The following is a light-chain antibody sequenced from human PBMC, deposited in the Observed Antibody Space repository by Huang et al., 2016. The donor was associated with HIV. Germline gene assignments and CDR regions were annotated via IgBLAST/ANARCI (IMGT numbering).Light chain of an antibody. CDR2: GAS. Sequence: EVVLTQSPVTLSLSAGERATLSCRASQTISSRSLAGYQQKPGRAPRLLIYGASNRATDIPDKFSGSGSGTDFTLTISGLEPEDFAVYFCQQYDNSPYSFGQGTQLEIK. CDR1: QTISSRS. J-gene: IGKJ2*01. CDR3: QQYDNSPYS. V-gene: IGKV3-20*01.